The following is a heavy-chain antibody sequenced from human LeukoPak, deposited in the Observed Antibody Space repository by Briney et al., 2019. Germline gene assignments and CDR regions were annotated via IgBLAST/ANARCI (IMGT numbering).Heavy chain of an antibody. CDR1: GYTFTSYD. CDR3: AREGDYYDTRYYFDY. CDR2: VNPNSGNT. V-gene: IGHV1-8*03. D-gene: IGHD3-22*01. Sequence: GASVKVSCKASGYTFTSYDFNWVRQATGQGLEWMGWVNPNSGNTGYAQKFQGRVTITRNTSISTAYMEPSSLRSEDTAVYYCAREGDYYDTRYYFDYWGQGTLVTVSS. J-gene: IGHJ4*02.